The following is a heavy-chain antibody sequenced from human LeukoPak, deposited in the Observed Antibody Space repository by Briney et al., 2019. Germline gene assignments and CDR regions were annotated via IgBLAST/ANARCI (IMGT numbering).Heavy chain of an antibody. CDR3: ARERVETTTSYPNDY. D-gene: IGHD1-26*01. CDR1: GFTFSNYA. V-gene: IGHV3-30-3*01. Sequence: PGGSLRLSCAASGFTFSNYAMHWVRQAPGKGLEWVAVISYDGSNKYYADSVKGRFTISRDNSKNTLYLQMNSLRAEDTAVYYCARERVETTTSYPNDYWGQGTLVTVSS. J-gene: IGHJ4*02. CDR2: ISYDGSNK.